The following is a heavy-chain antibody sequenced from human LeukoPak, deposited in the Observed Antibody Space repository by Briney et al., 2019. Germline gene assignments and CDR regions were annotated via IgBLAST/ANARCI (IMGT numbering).Heavy chain of an antibody. Sequence: PGGSLRLSCAASGFTFSSYEMNWVRQAPGKGLEWVSYISSSGSTIYYADSVKGRFTISRDNAKSSLYLQMNSLRAEDTAVYYCARSQTYSYYYDSSGYLGYWGQGTLVTVSS. CDR3: ARSQTYSYYYDSSGYLGY. CDR1: GFTFSSYE. J-gene: IGHJ4*02. CDR2: ISSSGSTI. D-gene: IGHD3-22*01. V-gene: IGHV3-48*03.